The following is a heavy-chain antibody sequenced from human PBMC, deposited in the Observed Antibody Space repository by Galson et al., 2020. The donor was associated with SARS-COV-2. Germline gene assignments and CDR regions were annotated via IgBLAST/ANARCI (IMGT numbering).Heavy chain of an antibody. CDR2: IDPSDSYT. J-gene: IGHJ4*02. CDR1: GYSFTSYW. D-gene: IGHD4-17*01. Sequence: HGESLKISCKGSGYSFTSYWISWVRQMPGKGLEWMGRIDPSDSYTNYSPSFQGHVTISADKSISTAYLQWSSLKASDTTMYYCARFYYGGNAPDFDYWGQGTLVTVSS. CDR3: ARFYYGGNAPDFDY. V-gene: IGHV5-10-1*01.